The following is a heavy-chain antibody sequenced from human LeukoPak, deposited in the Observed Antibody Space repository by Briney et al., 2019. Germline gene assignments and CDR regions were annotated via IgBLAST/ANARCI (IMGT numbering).Heavy chain of an antibody. V-gene: IGHV3-7*01. CDR3: ARDFYYGSGRYDY. D-gene: IGHD3-10*01. CDR1: GFTFSNYW. Sequence: GGSLRLSCAASGFTFSNYWMTWVRQAPGKGLEWVASIKEDGSEKYFVDSVKGRFTISRDNAKNSLYLQMNSLRAEDTAVYYCARDFYYGSGRYDYWGQGTLVTVSS. J-gene: IGHJ4*02. CDR2: IKEDGSEK.